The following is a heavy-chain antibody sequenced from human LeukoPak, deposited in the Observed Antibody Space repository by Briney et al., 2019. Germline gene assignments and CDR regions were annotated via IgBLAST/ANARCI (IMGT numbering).Heavy chain of an antibody. D-gene: IGHD5-12*01. CDR2: IGDSGGRT. J-gene: IGHJ4*02. V-gene: IGHV3-23*01. CDR1: GFAFSRNA. Sequence: PGGSLRLSCAASGFAFSRNAMSWVRQAPGKGLEWVSSIGDSGGRTYYADSVKGRFTISRDTSKNTLYLQMDSLRAEDAAVYYCAKYRGYGGSYDSWGQGTLVTVSS. CDR3: AKYRGYGGSYDS.